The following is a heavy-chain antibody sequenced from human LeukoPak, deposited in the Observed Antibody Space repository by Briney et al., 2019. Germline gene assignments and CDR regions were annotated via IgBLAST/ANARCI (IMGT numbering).Heavy chain of an antibody. CDR3: ASLLQYYYGSGSNYYMDV. Sequence: SETLSLTCTVSGGSISSSSYYWGWIRQPPGKGLEWIGSIYYSGSTYYNPSLKSRVTISVDTSKNQFSLKLSSVTAADTAVYYCASLLQYYYGSGSNYYMDVWGKGTTVTASS. CDR1: GGSISSSSYY. D-gene: IGHD3-10*01. CDR2: IYYSGST. V-gene: IGHV4-39*07. J-gene: IGHJ6*03.